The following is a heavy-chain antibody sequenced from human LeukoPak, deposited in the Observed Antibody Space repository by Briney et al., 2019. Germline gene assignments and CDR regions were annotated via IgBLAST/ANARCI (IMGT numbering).Heavy chain of an antibody. V-gene: IGHV4-34*01. CDR2: VSPGGST. CDR3: ARDGGTRLGFDP. CDR1: SESSGGDD. D-gene: IGHD1/OR15-1a*01. Sequence: SETLSLTCAMHSESSGGDDRTWIRQPPGKGLEWIGEVSPGGSTRYNPPLRSRVTISLDTSRSRFSLRLSSVTAADTGVYYCARDGGTRLGFDPWGQGTLVTVSS. J-gene: IGHJ5*02.